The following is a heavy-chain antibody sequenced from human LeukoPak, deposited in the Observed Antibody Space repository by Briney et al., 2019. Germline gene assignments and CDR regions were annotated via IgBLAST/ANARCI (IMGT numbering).Heavy chain of an antibody. CDR1: GFTFSSYA. CDR2: LSGSGGST. J-gene: IGHJ4*02. V-gene: IGHV3-23*01. CDR3: ADSGYSYGPFDY. Sequence: PGGSLRLSCAASGFTFSSYAMSWVRQAPGKGLEWVSALSGSGGSTYCADSVKGRFTISRDNSKNTLYLQMNSLRGEDTAVYYCADSGYSYGPFDYWGQGTLVTVSS. D-gene: IGHD5-18*01.